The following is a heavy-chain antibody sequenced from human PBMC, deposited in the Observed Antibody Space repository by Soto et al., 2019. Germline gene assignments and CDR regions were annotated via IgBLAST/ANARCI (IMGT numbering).Heavy chain of an antibody. CDR3: AREDYSNFDY. V-gene: IGHV3-21*01. Sequence: EVQLVESGGGLVKPGGALRLSCEASGFTFSSYSMNWVRQAPGKVLAWVSSISSSSSYIYSADSVKGRFTISRDNAKNALYLQMHSLRAEYPAVDYCAREDYSNFDYWGQGTLVTVSS. CDR2: ISSSSSYI. CDR1: GFTFSSYS. J-gene: IGHJ4*02. D-gene: IGHD4-4*01.